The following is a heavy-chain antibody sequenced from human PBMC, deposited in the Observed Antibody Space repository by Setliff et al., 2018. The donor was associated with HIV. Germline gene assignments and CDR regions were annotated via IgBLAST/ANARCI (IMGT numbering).Heavy chain of an antibody. Sequence: SETLSLTCSVSGGPVSGHFWTWIRQAPGKGLEWIAEITPSGRTNYSPSLKSRLSLSIESSKNQLFLQVMSVTAADSAVYYCAREPDYWGQGALVTVSS. CDR3: AREPDY. V-gene: IGHV4-34*01. J-gene: IGHJ4*02. CDR2: ITPSGRT. CDR1: GGPVSGHF.